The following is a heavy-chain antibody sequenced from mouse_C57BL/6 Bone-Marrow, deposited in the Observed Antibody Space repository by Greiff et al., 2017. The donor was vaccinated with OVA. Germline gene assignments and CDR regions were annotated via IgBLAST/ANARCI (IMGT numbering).Heavy chain of an antibody. Sequence: QVQLQQPGAELVKPGASVKLSCKASGYTFTSYWMHWVKQRPGQGLEWIGMIHPNSGSTNYNEKFKSKATLTVDKSSSTAYMQLSSLTSVDSAVNYCARELRDYVDYWGKGTTLSVSS. CDR2: IHPNSGST. CDR3: ARELRDYVDY. V-gene: IGHV1-64*01. J-gene: IGHJ2*01. D-gene: IGHD3-2*02. CDR1: GYTFTSYW.